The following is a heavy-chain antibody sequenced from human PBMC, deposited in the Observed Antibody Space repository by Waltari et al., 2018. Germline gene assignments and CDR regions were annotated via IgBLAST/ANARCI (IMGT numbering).Heavy chain of an antibody. D-gene: IGHD4-17*01. Sequence: EVQLVQSGAEVKKPGATVKISCKASGYTFTDYYMHWVQQAPGKGLEWMGRVDPEDGETIYAQKFQGRVTMTEDTSTDTAYMELSSLRSEDTAVYYCATDIYDYGDYPAGEFDYWGQGTLVTVSS. CDR1: GYTFTDYY. CDR3: ATDIYDYGDYPAGEFDY. CDR2: VDPEDGET. V-gene: IGHV1-69-2*01. J-gene: IGHJ4*02.